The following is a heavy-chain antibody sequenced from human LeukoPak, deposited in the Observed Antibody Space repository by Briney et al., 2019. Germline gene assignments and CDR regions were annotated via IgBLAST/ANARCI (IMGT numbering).Heavy chain of an antibody. Sequence: PGGSLRLSCAASGFTFSSYAMGWVRQAPGKGLEWVSAISGSGGSTYYADSVKGRFTISRDNSKNTLYLQMNSLRAEDTAVYYCAKASEVTMIVVVITLFFDYWGQGTLVTVSS. J-gene: IGHJ4*02. V-gene: IGHV3-23*01. CDR2: ISGSGGST. D-gene: IGHD3-22*01. CDR3: AKASEVTMIVVVITLFFDY. CDR1: GFTFSSYA.